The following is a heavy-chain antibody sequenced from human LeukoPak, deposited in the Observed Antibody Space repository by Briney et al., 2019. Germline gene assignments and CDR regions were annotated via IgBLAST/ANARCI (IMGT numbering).Heavy chain of an antibody. CDR3: ASQYYYDSSGSSFVY. V-gene: IGHV4-39*07. D-gene: IGHD3-22*01. CDR1: GGSISSSSYY. Sequence: PSETLSLTCTVSGGSISSSSYYWGWIRQPPGKGLEWIGSIYYSGSTYYNPSLKSRVTISVDTSKNQFSLKLSSVTAADTAVYYCASQYYYDSSGSSFVYWGQGTLVTVSS. CDR2: IYYSGST. J-gene: IGHJ4*02.